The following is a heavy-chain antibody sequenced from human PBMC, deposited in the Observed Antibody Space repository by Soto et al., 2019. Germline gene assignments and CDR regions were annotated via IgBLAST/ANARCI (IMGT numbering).Heavy chain of an antibody. CDR1: GFTSSSYG. V-gene: IGHV3-30*18. Sequence: GGSLRLSCAASGFTSSSYGMHWVRQAPGKGLEWVAVISYDGSNKYYADSVKGRFTISRDNSKNTLYLQMNSLRAEDTAVYYCAKDYSLWLFYFDYWGQGTLVTVSS. CDR3: AKDYSLWLFYFDY. J-gene: IGHJ4*02. D-gene: IGHD5-18*01. CDR2: ISYDGSNK.